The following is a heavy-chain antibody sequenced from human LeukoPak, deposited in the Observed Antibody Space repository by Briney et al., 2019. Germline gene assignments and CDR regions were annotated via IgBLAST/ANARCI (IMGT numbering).Heavy chain of an antibody. CDR1: GYTFTGYY. V-gene: IGHV1-2*02. Sequence: ASVKVSCKASGYTFTGYYMHWVRQAPGQGLEWMGWINPNSGGTNYAQKFQGRVTMTRDTSISTAYMELSRLRSDDTAVYYCARDILGGYNYGDEYFQHWGQGTLVTVSS. J-gene: IGHJ1*01. CDR2: INPNSGGT. D-gene: IGHD5-18*01. CDR3: ARDILGGYNYGDEYFQH.